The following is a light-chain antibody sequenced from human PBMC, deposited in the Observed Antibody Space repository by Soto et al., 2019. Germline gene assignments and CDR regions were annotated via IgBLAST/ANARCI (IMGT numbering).Light chain of an antibody. Sequence: ESVLTQSPATLSLSPGERATLSCRASPSVSNSLAWYQQKPGQAPRLLIYDASNRATGIPARFSGSGSGTDFTLTISSLEPEDFAVYYCQQRSNWPTFGGGTKVDIK. CDR1: PSVSNS. CDR2: DAS. CDR3: QQRSNWPT. J-gene: IGKJ4*01. V-gene: IGKV3-11*01.